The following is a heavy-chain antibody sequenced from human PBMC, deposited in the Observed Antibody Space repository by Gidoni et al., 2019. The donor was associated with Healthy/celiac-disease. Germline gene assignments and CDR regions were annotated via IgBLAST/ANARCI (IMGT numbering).Heavy chain of an antibody. V-gene: IGHV3-11*01. J-gene: IGHJ3*02. D-gene: IGHD2-2*02. CDR3: ARDLTVVPAAIRGAFDI. Sequence: QVQLVESGGGLVKPGGSLRLSCAASGFPFSAYYMSWIRQAPGKGLEWVSYISSSGSTIYYADSVKGRFTISRDNAKNSLYLQMNSLRAEDTAVYYCARDLTVVPAAIRGAFDIWGQGTMVTVSS. CDR1: GFPFSAYY. CDR2: ISSSGSTI.